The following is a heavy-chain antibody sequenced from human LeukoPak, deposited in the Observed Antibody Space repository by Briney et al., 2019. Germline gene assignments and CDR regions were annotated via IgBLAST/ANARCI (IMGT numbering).Heavy chain of an antibody. Sequence: PGGSLRLSCAASGFTFSSYSMNWVRQAPGKGLEWVANIKQDGSKIYYVDSVKGRFTISRDNAKNSLFLQMNSLTAEDTAMYYCARDHDPFDYWGQGTLVTVSS. CDR2: IKQDGSKI. V-gene: IGHV3-7*01. J-gene: IGHJ4*02. CDR3: ARDHDPFDY. CDR1: GFTFSSYS.